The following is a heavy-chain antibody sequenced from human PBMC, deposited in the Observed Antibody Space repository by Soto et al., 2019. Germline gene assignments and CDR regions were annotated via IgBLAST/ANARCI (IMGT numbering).Heavy chain of an antibody. V-gene: IGHV3-74*01. Sequence: EVQLVESGGGLVQPGGSLRLSCEASGFTFSTFWMHWVRQAPGKGLVWVSRINSDGSSTNYADSVKGRVTISRDNAKNTMYLQLDGLGAEDSAVDCCASDFEYWGQGTLVTVSS. CDR1: GFTFSTFW. CDR3: ASDFEY. J-gene: IGHJ4*02. CDR2: INSDGSST.